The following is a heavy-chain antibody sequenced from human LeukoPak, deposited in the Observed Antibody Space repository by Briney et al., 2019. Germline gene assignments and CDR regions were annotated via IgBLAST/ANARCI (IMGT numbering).Heavy chain of an antibody. CDR2: ISGSGGST. D-gene: IGHD4-17*01. V-gene: IGHV3-23*01. Sequence: GGSLRLSCATSGFIFSTYALSWVRQAPGKGLEWASSISGSGGSTYHADSVKGRFTISRDNSKNTLYLQMNSLRAEDTAVYYCAKDLTTVTTMGGLLSLFTQRYYCYGMDVWGQGTTVTVSS. J-gene: IGHJ6*02. CDR1: GFIFSTYA. CDR3: AKDLTTVTTMGGLLSLFTQRYYCYGMDV.